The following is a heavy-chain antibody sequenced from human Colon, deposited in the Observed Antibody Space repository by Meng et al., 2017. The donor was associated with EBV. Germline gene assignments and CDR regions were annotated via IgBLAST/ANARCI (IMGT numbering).Heavy chain of an antibody. J-gene: IGHJ4*02. CDR2: VSHPGSA. CDR1: GGSFSGYV. Sequence: VLVQPLGAGLLKPSETLSLTCTVNGGSFSGYVWSWVRQPPGKGMEWIGEVSHPGSANYNPSLKSRVTISVDASEKQFSLRLTSVTAADSAVYYCARVPTTGYKDHWGQGTLVTVSS. CDR3: ARVPTTGYKDH. V-gene: IGHV4-34*01. D-gene: IGHD3-9*01.